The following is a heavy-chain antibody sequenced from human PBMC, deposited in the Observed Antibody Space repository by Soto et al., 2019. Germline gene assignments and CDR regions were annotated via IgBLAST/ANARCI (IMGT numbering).Heavy chain of an antibody. CDR1: GFTFSSYA. Sequence: GGSLRLSCAASGFTFSSYAMSWVRQAPGKGLEWVSAISGSGGSTYYADSVKGRFTISRDNSKNTLYLQMNSLRAEDTDVEYWAEAHRGRMKYKNNFDYWGQGPLVTVSS. J-gene: IGHJ4*02. V-gene: IGHV3-23*01. CDR2: ISGSGGST. D-gene: IGHD1-1*01. CDR3: AEAHRGRMKYKNNFDY.